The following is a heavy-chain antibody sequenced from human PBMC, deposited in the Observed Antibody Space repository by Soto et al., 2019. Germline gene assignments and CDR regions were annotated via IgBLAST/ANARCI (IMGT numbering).Heavy chain of an antibody. Sequence: QGVLQESGPGLVKPSETLSLTCSVSGRSITRYYWSWVRQPPVKGLEWIGYIYDNGITSQDPSLKSRVTMSADTSQSKFSLKLTSVTSADTAVSYCARTYDSTGYANAFASWGQGRLVTVPS. CDR2: IYDNGIT. D-gene: IGHD3-22*01. J-gene: IGHJ4*02. CDR1: GRSITRYY. CDR3: ARTYDSTGYANAFAS. V-gene: IGHV4-59*12.